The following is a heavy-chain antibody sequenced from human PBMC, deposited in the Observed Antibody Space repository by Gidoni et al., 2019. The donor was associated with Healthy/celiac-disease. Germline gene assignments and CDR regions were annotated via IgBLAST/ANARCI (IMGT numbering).Heavy chain of an antibody. J-gene: IGHJ2*01. D-gene: IGHD1-26*01. CDR3: ARDARAGWELLRYWYFDL. Sequence: QVQLVESGGGLVKPGGSLRLSCAASGFTFSDYYMSWIRQAPGKGLEWVSYISSSGSTIYYAKNSLYLQMNSLRAEDTAVYYCARDARAGWELLRYWYFDLWGRGTLVTVSS. V-gene: IGHV3-11*01. CDR1: GFTFSDYY. CDR2: ISSSGSTI.